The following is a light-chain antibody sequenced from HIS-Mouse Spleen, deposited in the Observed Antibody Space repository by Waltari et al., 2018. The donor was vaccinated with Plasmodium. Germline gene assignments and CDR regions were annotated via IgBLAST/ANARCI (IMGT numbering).Light chain of an antibody. CDR3: YSTDSSGNHRV. J-gene: IGLJ3*02. V-gene: IGLV3-10*01. Sequence: SYELTQPPSVSVSPGQTARITCSGDALPKNYAYWYQQKSGQAPVLFIYEDSKRPSGIPERLSGARSGTMATLTISGAQVEDEADYYWYSTDSSGNHRVFGGGTKLTVL. CDR2: EDS. CDR1: ALPKNY.